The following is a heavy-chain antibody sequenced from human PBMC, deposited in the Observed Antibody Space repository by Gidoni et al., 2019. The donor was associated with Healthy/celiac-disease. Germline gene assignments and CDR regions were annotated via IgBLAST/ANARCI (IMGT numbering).Heavy chain of an antibody. V-gene: IGHV3-33*01. J-gene: IGHJ6*02. CDR3: ARDPYYYGMDV. Sequence: QVQLVESGGGVVQPGRSLSLSCAASGFTFSSYGLPWVRQAPGKGLEGVAVIWYDGSNKYYADSVKGRFTISRDNSKNTLYLQMNSLRAEDTAVYYCARDPYYYGMDVWGQGTTVTVSS. CDR1: GFTFSSYG. CDR2: IWYDGSNK.